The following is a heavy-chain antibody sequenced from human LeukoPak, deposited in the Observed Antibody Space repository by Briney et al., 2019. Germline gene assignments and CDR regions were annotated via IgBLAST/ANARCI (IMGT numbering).Heavy chain of an antibody. CDR1: GYTITSYW. Sequence: GESLKICCKGSGYTITSYWIGWGRQMPGEDLEWMWTIYPGDSDTRYSPSFQGLISISADKSSNTAYLLWGGQKASDTAIYHCARLGTAIIARYCDVWGQGTLVTVSS. D-gene: IGHD5-18*01. CDR2: IYPGDSDT. V-gene: IGHV5-51*01. J-gene: IGHJ4*02. CDR3: ARLGTAIIARYCDV.